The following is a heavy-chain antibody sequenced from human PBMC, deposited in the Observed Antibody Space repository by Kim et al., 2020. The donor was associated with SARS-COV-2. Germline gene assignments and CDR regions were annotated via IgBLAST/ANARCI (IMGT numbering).Heavy chain of an antibody. Sequence: GGSLRLSCAASGFTFSSYGMHWVRQAPGKGLEWVAVISYDGSNKYYADSVKGRFTISRDNSKNTLYLQMNSLRAEDTAVYYCANGDHSSGWYYFDYWGQGTLVTVSS. V-gene: IGHV3-30*18. J-gene: IGHJ4*02. D-gene: IGHD6-19*01. CDR1: GFTFSSYG. CDR2: ISYDGSNK. CDR3: ANGDHSSGWYYFDY.